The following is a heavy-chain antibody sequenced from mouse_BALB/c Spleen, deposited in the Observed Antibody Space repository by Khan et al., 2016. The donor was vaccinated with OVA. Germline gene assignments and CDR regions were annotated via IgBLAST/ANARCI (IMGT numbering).Heavy chain of an antibody. Sequence: QVQLKQSGAELAKPGAPVKMSCKASGYTFINYWILWVKQRPGKGLEWIGYINPSTGYTEYNQNFKDKATLTADKSSNTVYMQLSCLTSEDSAVYCCARRCLRWDFDYWGQGTTLTVSS. V-gene: IGHV1-7*01. CDR1: GYTFINYW. CDR2: INPSTGYT. CDR3: ARRCLRWDFDY. D-gene: IGHD1-1*01. J-gene: IGHJ2*01.